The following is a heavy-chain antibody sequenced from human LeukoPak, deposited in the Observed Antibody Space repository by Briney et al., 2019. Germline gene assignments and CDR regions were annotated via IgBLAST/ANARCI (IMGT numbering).Heavy chain of an antibody. CDR3: ARPYYYDSSGYYDY. CDR1: GFTFSSYG. J-gene: IGHJ4*02. CDR2: ISYDGSNK. V-gene: IGHV3-30*03. Sequence: GGSLRLSCAASGFTFSSYGMHWVRQAPGKGLEWVAVISYDGSNKYYADSVKGRFTISRDNSKNALYLQMNSLRAEDTAVYYCARPYYYDSSGYYDYWGQGTLVTVSS. D-gene: IGHD3-22*01.